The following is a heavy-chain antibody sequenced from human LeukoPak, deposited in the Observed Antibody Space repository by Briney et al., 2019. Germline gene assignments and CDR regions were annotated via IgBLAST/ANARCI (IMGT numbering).Heavy chain of an antibody. CDR3: ARDRLLEDRDYSYYYYMDV. V-gene: IGHV3-21*01. Sequence: GGSLRLSCAASGFTFRGYGMSWVRQAPGKGLEWVSSISSSSSYIYYADSVKGRFTISRDNAKNSLYLQMNSLRAEDTAVYHCARDRLLEDRDYSYYYYMDVWGKGTTVTVSS. J-gene: IGHJ6*03. CDR2: ISSSSSYI. CDR1: GFTFRGYG. D-gene: IGHD1-1*01.